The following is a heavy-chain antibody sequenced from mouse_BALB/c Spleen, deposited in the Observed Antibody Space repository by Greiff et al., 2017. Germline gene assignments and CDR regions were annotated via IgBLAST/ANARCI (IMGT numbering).Heavy chain of an antibody. CDR1: GYTFTDYA. CDR2: ISTYYGDA. V-gene: IGHV1S137*01. Sequence: VHLVESGAELVRPGVSVKISCKGSGYTFTDYAMHWVKQSHAKSLEWIGVISTYYGDASYNQKFKGKATMTVDKSSSTAYMELARLTSEDSAIYYSARKDYYGYGAMDYWGQGTSVTVSS. J-gene: IGHJ4*01. D-gene: IGHD1-2*01. CDR3: ARKDYYGYGAMDY.